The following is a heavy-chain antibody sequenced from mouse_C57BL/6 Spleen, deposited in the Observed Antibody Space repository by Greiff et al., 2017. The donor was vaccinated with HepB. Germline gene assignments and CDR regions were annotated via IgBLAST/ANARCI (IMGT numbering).Heavy chain of an antibody. J-gene: IGHJ1*03. V-gene: IGHV14-3*01. CDR1: GFNIKNTY. CDR3: ASHYYGSSYWYFDV. Sequence: EVKLQESVAELVRPGASVKLSCTASGFNIKNTYMHWVKQRPEQGLEWIGRIDPANGNTKYAPKFQGKATITADTSSNTAYLQLSSLTSEDTAIYYCASHYYGSSYWYFDVWGTGTTVTVSS. D-gene: IGHD1-1*01. CDR2: IDPANGNT.